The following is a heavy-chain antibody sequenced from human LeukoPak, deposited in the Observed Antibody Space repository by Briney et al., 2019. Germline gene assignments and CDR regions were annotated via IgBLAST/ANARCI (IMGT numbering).Heavy chain of an antibody. CDR2: ISYDGSNK. V-gene: IGHV3-30-3*01. CDR3: ATHYYDSSGYYSPDY. Sequence: SCKASGGTFSSYAMYWVRQAPGKGLEWVAVISYDGSNKYYADSVKGRFSISRDNSKNTLYLQMNSLRAEDTAVYYCATHYYDSSGYYSPDYWGQGTLVTVSS. CDR1: GGTFSSYA. D-gene: IGHD3-22*01. J-gene: IGHJ4*02.